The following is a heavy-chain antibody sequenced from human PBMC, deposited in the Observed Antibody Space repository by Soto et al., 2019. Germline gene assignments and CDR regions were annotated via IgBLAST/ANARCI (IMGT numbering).Heavy chain of an antibody. CDR1: GGSVSSGSYY. J-gene: IGHJ6*02. CDR3: ASVSTYYYGSGSYPRHFYYYGMDV. V-gene: IGHV4-61*01. D-gene: IGHD3-10*01. Sequence: NPSETLSLTCTVSGGSVSSGSYYWSWIRQPPGKGLEWIGYIYYSGSTNYNPSLKSRVTISVGTSKNQFSLRLSSVTAADTAVYYCASVSTYYYGSGSYPRHFYYYGMDVWGQGTTVTVSS. CDR2: IYYSGST.